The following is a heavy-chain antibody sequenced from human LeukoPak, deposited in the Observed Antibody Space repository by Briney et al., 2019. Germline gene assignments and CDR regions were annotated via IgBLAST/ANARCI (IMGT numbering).Heavy chain of an antibody. D-gene: IGHD3-22*01. CDR1: GFTVSSNY. CDR3: ARDLGRYDSSGIRDYYFDY. CDR2: IYSGGST. V-gene: IGHV3-53*01. Sequence: QPGGSLRLSCAASGFTVSSNYMSWVRQAPGKGLEWVSVIYSGGSTYYADSVKGRFTISRDNSKNTLYLQMNSLRAEDTAVYYCARDLGRYDSSGIRDYYFDYWGQGTLVTVSS. J-gene: IGHJ4*02.